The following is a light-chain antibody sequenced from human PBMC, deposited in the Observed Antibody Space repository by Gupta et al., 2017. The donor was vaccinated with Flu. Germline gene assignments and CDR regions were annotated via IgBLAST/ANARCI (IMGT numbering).Light chain of an antibody. CDR2: CAS. CDR1: QIIKSTY. CDR3: QQKVRSPGA. J-gene: IGKJ1*01. V-gene: IGKV3-20*01. Sequence: GALCVSPGKRASPSCRAGQIIKSTYLGWYQQKPGQAPRRLIFCASSRARGVPDRCSGSGSGTDFTLAISGLEPEDFSVYYCQQKVRSPGAFGQGTTVEIK.